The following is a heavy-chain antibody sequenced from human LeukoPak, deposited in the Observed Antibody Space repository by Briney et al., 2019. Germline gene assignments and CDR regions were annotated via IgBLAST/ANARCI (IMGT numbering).Heavy chain of an antibody. J-gene: IGHJ3*02. CDR2: ISAYNGNT. V-gene: IGHV1-18*01. CDR3: ARPRGDYYDSSGYGSNAFDI. CDR1: GYTFTSYG. Sequence: ASVKVSCKASGYTFTSYGISWVRQAPGQGLEWMGWISAYNGNTNYAQKLQGRVTMTTDTSTSTAYMELRSLRSDDTAVYYCARPRGDYYDSSGYGSNAFDIWGQGTMVTVSS. D-gene: IGHD3-22*01.